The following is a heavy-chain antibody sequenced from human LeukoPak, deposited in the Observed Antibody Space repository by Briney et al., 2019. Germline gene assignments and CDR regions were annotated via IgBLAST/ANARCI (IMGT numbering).Heavy chain of an antibody. CDR1: GGSITTSTYF. CDR2: IHYSGST. CDR3: ARVPLLRRFDP. Sequence: SETLSLTCTVSGGSITTSTYFWGWIRQPPGKGLEWIGTIHYSGSTYYDPSLKSRVTISIDTSKNQFSLKLSSVTAADTAAYYCARVPLLRRFDPWGQGTLVIVSS. J-gene: IGHJ5*02. V-gene: IGHV4-39*07.